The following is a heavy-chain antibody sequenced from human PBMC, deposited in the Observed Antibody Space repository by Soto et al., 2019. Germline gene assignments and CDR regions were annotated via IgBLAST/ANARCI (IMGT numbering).Heavy chain of an antibody. J-gene: IGHJ1*01. CDR3: ASWADAADEDYFHH. V-gene: IGHV3-7*03. D-gene: IGHD3-16*01. CDR2: INQGGSQK. Sequence: GGSLRLSCAGSGFRFSSSWMSWIRQAPGKGLEWVAHINQGGSQKYYVDSAKGRFTISRDNAKTSLYPQMNNLRAEDTATYYCASWADAADEDYFHHWGQGTLVTVSS. CDR1: GFRFSSSW.